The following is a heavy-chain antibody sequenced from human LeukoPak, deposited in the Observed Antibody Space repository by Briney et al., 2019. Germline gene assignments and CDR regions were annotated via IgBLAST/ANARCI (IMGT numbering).Heavy chain of an antibody. Sequence: GGSLRLSCAASGFTFSSYSMNWVCQAPGKGLEWVSSISSSSSYIYYADSVKGRFTISRDNAKNSLYLQMNSLRAEDTAVYYCARDNSNYGGGAFDIWGQGTMVTVSS. CDR1: GFTFSSYS. CDR2: ISSSSSYI. D-gene: IGHD4-11*01. V-gene: IGHV3-21*01. CDR3: ARDNSNYGGGAFDI. J-gene: IGHJ3*02.